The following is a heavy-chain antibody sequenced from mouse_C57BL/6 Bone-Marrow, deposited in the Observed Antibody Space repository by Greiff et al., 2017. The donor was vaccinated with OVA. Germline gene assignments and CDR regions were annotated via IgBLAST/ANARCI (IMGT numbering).Heavy chain of an antibody. Sequence: EVKLQESGGGLVQPGGSLKLSCAASGFTFSDYYMYWVRQTPEKRLEWVAYISNGGGSTYYPDTVKGRFTISRDNAKNTLYLQMSRLKSEDTAMYYCARHTGYDPAWFAYWGQGTLVTVSA. CDR2: ISNGGGST. CDR3: ARHTGYDPAWFAY. J-gene: IGHJ3*01. CDR1: GFTFSDYY. D-gene: IGHD2-2*01. V-gene: IGHV5-12*01.